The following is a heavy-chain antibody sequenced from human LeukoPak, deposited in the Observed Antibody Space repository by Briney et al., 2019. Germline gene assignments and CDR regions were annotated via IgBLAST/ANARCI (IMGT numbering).Heavy chain of an antibody. V-gene: IGHV3-23*01. J-gene: IGHJ4*02. CDR3: AKTKSGYCSGGSCYVDY. CDR2: ISNSGGST. CDR1: GFTFSSYA. D-gene: IGHD2-15*01. Sequence: GGSLRLSCAASGFTFSSYAMSWVRQAPGKGLEWVLAISNSGGSTYYADSVKGRFTISRDNSKNTMYLQMNSLRDEDTAVYYCAKTKSGYCSGGSCYVDYWGQGTLVTVSS.